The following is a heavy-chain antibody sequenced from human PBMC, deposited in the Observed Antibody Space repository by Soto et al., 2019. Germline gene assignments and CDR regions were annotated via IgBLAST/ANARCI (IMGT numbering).Heavy chain of an antibody. D-gene: IGHD5-18*01. CDR1: GFAFSSYA. CDR3: ARDRVNYSYAEATNPDY. J-gene: IGHJ4*02. CDR2: ISYDGSNK. V-gene: IGHV3-30-3*01. Sequence: QVQLVESGGGVVQPGRSLRLSCAASGFAFSSYAMHWVRQAPGKGLEWVAVISYDGSNKYYADSVKGRFTISRDNSKNTLYLQMNSLRAEDTAVYYCARDRVNYSYAEATNPDYWGQGTLVTVSS.